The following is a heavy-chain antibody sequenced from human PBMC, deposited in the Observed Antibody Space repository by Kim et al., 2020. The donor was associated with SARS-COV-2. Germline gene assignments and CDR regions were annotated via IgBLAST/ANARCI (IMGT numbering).Heavy chain of an antibody. V-gene: IGHV3-30*07. Sequence: ADSGKRLFTISRDNSKNTRYLQINSLRAEDTAVYYCARVFGSRSGSFFDYWGQGTLVTVSS. D-gene: IGHD3-10*01. J-gene: IGHJ4*02. CDR3: ARVFGSRSGSFFDY.